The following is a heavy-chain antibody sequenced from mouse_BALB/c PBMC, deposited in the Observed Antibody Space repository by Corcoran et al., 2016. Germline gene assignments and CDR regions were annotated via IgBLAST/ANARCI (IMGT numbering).Heavy chain of an antibody. CDR1: GYTFSSYW. CDR3: ARGAITTVVAYYFDY. V-gene: IGHV1-9*01. J-gene: IGHJ2*01. CDR2: ILPGSGST. D-gene: IGHD1-1*01. Sequence: QVQLQQSGAELMKPGASVKISCKATGYTFSSYWIEWVKQRPGHGLEWIGEILPGSGSTNYNEKFKGKATFTADTSSNTAYMQLSSLTSADSAVYYCARGAITTVVAYYFDYWGQGTTLTVSS.